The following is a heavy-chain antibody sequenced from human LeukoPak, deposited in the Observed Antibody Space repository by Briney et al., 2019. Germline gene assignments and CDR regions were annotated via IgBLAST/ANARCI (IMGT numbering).Heavy chain of an antibody. CDR2: IYTSGIT. Sequence: GGSLGLSCAASGFVVSDDYMSWVRQAPGQGLEWVSLIYTSGITKYTDSVKGRFTISRDNAKNTLYLQMNTLSAEDTAVYYCVGYYVGKFDYWGLGTLVTVSS. CDR1: GFVVSDDY. CDR3: VGYYVGKFDY. D-gene: IGHD4-23*01. V-gene: IGHV3-66*02. J-gene: IGHJ4*02.